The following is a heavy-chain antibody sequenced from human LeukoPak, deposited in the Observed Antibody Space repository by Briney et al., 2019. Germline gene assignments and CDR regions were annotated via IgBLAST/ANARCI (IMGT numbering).Heavy chain of an antibody. CDR3: AAHYVWGSYRLGDAFDI. D-gene: IGHD3-16*02. Sequence: ASVKVSCKASGYTFTSYGISWVRQAPGQGLEWMGWISAYNGNTNYAQKLQGRVTMTTDTSTSTAYMELRSLRSEDTAVYYCAAHYVWGSYRLGDAFDIWGQGTMVTVSS. J-gene: IGHJ3*02. CDR2: ISAYNGNT. V-gene: IGHV1-18*01. CDR1: GYTFTSYG.